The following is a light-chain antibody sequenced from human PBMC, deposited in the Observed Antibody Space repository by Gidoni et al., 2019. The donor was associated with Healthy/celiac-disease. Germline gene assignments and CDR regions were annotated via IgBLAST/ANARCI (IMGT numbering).Light chain of an antibody. Sequence: DIVMTQSPDSLAVSLGERATINCKSSQSVLYSSNNKNYLAWYQQKPGQPPKLLIYWASTRESGVPDRFSGSGSGTDFTLTISSLQAEDVAVYYCQQYYSTPRTXGXGTKVEIK. CDR3: QQYYSTPRT. CDR2: WAS. J-gene: IGKJ1*01. V-gene: IGKV4-1*01. CDR1: QSVLYSSNNKNY.